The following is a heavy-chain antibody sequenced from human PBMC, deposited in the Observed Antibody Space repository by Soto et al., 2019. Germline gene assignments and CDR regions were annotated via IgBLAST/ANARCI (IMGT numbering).Heavy chain of an antibody. V-gene: IGHV1-3*01. J-gene: IGHJ5*02. CDR3: ARARITMIVVVPFDP. Sequence: ASVKVSCKASGYTFTSYAMHWVRQAPGQRPEWMGWINAGNGNTKYSQKFQGRVTITRDTSASTAYMELSSLRSEDTAVYYCARARITMIVVVPFDPWGQGTLVTVSS. CDR2: INAGNGNT. D-gene: IGHD3-22*01. CDR1: GYTFTSYA.